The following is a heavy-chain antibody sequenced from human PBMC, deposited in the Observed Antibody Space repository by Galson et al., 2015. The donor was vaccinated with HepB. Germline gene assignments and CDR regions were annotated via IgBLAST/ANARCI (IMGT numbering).Heavy chain of an antibody. CDR1: GYTFIDYY. V-gene: IGHV1-2*06. Sequence: SVKVSCKASGYTFIDYYIHWVRQAPGQGLEWMGRINPKSGGTNYAQKYQDRVTMTRDKSISTAYMELRSLRSDGTAVYYCARDSVTTVTTYGYWGQGTLVTVSS. J-gene: IGHJ4*02. D-gene: IGHD4-17*01. CDR2: INPKSGGT. CDR3: ARDSVTTVTTYGY.